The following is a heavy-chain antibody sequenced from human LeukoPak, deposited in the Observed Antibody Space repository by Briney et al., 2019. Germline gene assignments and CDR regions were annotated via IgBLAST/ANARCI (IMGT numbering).Heavy chain of an antibody. CDR3: ARVRGSWLTYFDY. CDR2: VYYSGST. V-gene: IGHV4-59*01. J-gene: IGHJ4*02. CDR1: GGSISSYY. Sequence: SETLSLTCTVSGGSISSYYWSWIRQPPGKGLEWIGYVYYSGSTNCNPSLKSRVTISVDTSKNQFSLKLSSVTAADTAVYYCARVRGSWLTYFDYWGQGTLVTVSS. D-gene: IGHD6-13*01.